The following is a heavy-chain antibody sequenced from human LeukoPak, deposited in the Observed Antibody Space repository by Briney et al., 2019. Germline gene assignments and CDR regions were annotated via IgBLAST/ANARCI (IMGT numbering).Heavy chain of an antibody. CDR2: IYSGGST. CDR3: AREVYYDASSGRFDY. Sequence: PGGSPRLSCAASGFTVSSNYMSWVRQAPGKGLEWVSIIYSGGSTYYADSVKGRFTITRDNSKNTLYLQMNSRRAADTTVDYYAREVYYDASSGRFDYWGQGTPVTVSS. V-gene: IGHV3-53*01. D-gene: IGHD3-22*01. CDR1: GFTVSSNY. J-gene: IGHJ4*02.